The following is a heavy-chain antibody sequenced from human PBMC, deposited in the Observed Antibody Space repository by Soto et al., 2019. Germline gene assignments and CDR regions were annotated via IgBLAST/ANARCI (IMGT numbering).Heavy chain of an antibody. CDR2: IYYSGST. Sequence: PSETLSLTCTVSGGSVSSGSYYWSWIRQPPGKGLEWIGYIYYSGSTNYNPSLKSRVTISVDTSKNQFSLKLSSVTAADTAVYYCARALRTIFGNFWFDPWGQGTLLTVSS. V-gene: IGHV4-61*01. CDR1: GGSVSSGSYY. CDR3: ARALRTIFGNFWFDP. D-gene: IGHD3-3*01. J-gene: IGHJ5*02.